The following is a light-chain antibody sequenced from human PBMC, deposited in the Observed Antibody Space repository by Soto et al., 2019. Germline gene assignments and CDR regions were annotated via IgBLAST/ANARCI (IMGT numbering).Light chain of an antibody. CDR1: QSLLHSNGYTY. J-gene: IGKJ2*01. Sequence: DIVMTQSPLSLSVTPGEPASISCRSSQSLLHSNGYTYLDWYLQKPGQSPQLLISVASSRASGVPDRFSASGSGTDFTLTISRVEAEDVGVYYCMQALQTPVHFGQGTKLEI. CDR2: VAS. V-gene: IGKV2-28*01. CDR3: MQALQTPVH.